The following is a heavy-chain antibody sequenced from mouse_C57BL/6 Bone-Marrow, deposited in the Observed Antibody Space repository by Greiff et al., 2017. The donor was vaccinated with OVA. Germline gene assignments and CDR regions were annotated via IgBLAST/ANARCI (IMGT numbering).Heavy chain of an antibody. CDR2: IDPANGNT. CDR1: GFNIKNTY. CDR3: ARSRATMVTSFDY. Sequence: VQLKQSVAELVRPGASVKLSCTASGFNIKNTYMHWVKQRPEQGLEWIGRIDPANGNTKYAPKFPGKATITADTSSNTAYLQLSSLTSEDTAIYYCARSRATMVTSFDYWGQGTTLTVSS. J-gene: IGHJ2*01. V-gene: IGHV14-3*01. D-gene: IGHD2-1*01.